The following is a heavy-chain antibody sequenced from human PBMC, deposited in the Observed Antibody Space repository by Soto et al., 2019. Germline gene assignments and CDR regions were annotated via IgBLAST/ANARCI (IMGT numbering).Heavy chain of an antibody. CDR1: GGSISSNNW. Sequence: SETLSLTCAVSGGSISSNNWWSWVRQPPGKGLEWIGEIFHSGSTYYNPSLKSRVTISVDTSKNQFSLKLSSVTAADTAVYYCARAGSPWGYFDYWGQGTLVTVSS. CDR2: IFHSGST. J-gene: IGHJ4*02. D-gene: IGHD3-16*01. CDR3: ARAGSPWGYFDY. V-gene: IGHV4-4*02.